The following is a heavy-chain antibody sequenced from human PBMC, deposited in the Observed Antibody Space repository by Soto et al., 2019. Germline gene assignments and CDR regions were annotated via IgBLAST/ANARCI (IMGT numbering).Heavy chain of an antibody. CDR1: GYTFTSYC. D-gene: IGHD4-17*01. CDR3: ARATNGDPFDY. V-gene: IGHV1-18*01. Sequence: QVPLVQSGAEVKKPGASVKVSCKASGYTFTSYCISWVRQAPGQGLEWMGWLSPYNGNTHYAQKFQGRVTMTTDTSTSTAYMELRSLRSDDTAVYYCARATNGDPFDYWGQGTLGAVSS. J-gene: IGHJ4*02. CDR2: LSPYNGNT.